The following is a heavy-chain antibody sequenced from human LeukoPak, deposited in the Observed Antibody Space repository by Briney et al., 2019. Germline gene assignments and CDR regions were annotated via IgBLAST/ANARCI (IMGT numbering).Heavy chain of an antibody. CDR3: AREGYFGSGSGAFDI. V-gene: IGHV3-21*01. Sequence: GGSLRLSCAASGFTFSSYSMNWVRQAPGKGLEWVSSISSSSSYIYYADSVKGRFTISRDNAKNSLYLQMNSLRAEDTAVYYCAREGYFGSGSGAFDIWGQGTLVTVSS. CDR1: GFTFSSYS. J-gene: IGHJ4*02. CDR2: ISSSSSYI. D-gene: IGHD3-10*01.